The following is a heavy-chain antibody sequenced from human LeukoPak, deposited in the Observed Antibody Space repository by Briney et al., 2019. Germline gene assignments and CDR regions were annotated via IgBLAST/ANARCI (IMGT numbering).Heavy chain of an antibody. CDR1: GFTFSDYY. V-gene: IGHV3-7*01. CDR3: ARDFSWRQFDY. Sequence: PGGSLRLSCAASGFTFSDYYMSWIRQAPGMGLEWVAEIGPDGSGPVYVDSVKGRFTISRDNAKNSLYLQMNSLRVEETAVYYCARDFSWRQFDYWGLGTLVTVSS. CDR2: IGPDGSGP. J-gene: IGHJ4*02.